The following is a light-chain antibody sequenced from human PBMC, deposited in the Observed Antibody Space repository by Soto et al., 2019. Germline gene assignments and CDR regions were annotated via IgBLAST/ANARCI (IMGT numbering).Light chain of an antibody. J-gene: IGLJ2*01. CDR3: QAWDSSVV. CDR2: QDS. CDR1: KLGDKY. V-gene: IGLV3-1*01. Sequence: SYELTQPPSVSVSPGQTASITCSGDKLGDKYACWYQQKPGQSPVLVIYQDSKRPSGIPERFSGSNSGNTATLTINGTQAMDEADYYCQAWDSSVVFGGGTKVTVL.